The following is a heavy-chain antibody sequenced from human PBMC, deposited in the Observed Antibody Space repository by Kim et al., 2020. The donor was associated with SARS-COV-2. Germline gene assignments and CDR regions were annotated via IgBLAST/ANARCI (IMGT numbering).Heavy chain of an antibody. V-gene: IGHV3-7*01. CDR3: AREGPYCSSTSCYFFDY. CDR1: GFTFSSYW. Sequence: GGSLRLSCAASGFTFSSYWMSWVRQAPGKGLEWVANIKQDGSEKYYVDSVKGRFTISRDNAKNSLYLQMNSLRAEDTAVYYCAREGPYCSSTSCYFFDYWGQGTLVTVSS. D-gene: IGHD2-2*01. CDR2: IKQDGSEK. J-gene: IGHJ4*02.